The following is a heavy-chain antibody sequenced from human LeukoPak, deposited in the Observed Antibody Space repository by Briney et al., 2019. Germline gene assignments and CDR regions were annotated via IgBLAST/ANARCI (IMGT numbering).Heavy chain of an antibody. D-gene: IGHD6-6*01. V-gene: IGHV3-21*01. CDR2: ISSSSSYI. CDR1: GFTLSSYS. J-gene: IGHJ4*02. CDR3: ARGEWSSSPFDY. Sequence: GGSLRLSCAASGFTLSSYSMNWVRQAPGKGLEWVSFISSSSSYIYYADSLKGRFTISRDNAKNTLYLQMNSLRAEDTAVYYCARGEWSSSPFDYWGQGTLVTVSS.